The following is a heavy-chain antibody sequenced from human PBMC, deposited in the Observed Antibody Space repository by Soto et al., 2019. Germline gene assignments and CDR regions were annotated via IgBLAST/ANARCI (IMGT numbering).Heavy chain of an antibody. V-gene: IGHV3-74*01. Sequence: PGGSLRLSCAASGFDFTNSWMHWVRQAPGKGLVWVSHVNSDGSITTYADSVKGRFTISRDNAKNTVYLQMNSLRVEDTAVYYCTRDQRYSSAVWGQGTLVTAPQ. CDR1: GFDFTNSW. J-gene: IGHJ4*02. CDR3: TRDQRYSSAV. CDR2: VNSDGSIT. D-gene: IGHD5-18*01.